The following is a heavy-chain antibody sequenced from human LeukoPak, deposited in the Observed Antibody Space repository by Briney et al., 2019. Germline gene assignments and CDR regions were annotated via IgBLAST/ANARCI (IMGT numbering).Heavy chain of an antibody. CDR3: ARESRAYGDYTFDY. V-gene: IGHV4-31*03. Sequence: PSQTLSLTCTVSGGSISSGGYYWSWIRQHPGKGLEWIGYIYYSGSTYYNPSLKSRVTISVDTSKNQFSLKLSPVTAADTAVYYCARESRAYGDYTFDYWGQGTLVTVSS. J-gene: IGHJ4*02. CDR1: GGSISSGGYY. D-gene: IGHD4-17*01. CDR2: IYYSGST.